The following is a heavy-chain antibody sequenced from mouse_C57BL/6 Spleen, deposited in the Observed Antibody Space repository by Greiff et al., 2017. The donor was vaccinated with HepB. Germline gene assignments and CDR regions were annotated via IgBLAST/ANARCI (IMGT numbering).Heavy chain of an antibody. Sequence: VQLQQSGAELMKPGASVKLSCKATGYTFTGYWIEWVKQRPGHGLEWIGEILPGSGSTNYNEKFKGKATFTADTSSNTAYIQLSSLTTEDSAIYYCARRWLLRYFDVWGTGTTVTVSS. D-gene: IGHD2-3*01. V-gene: IGHV1-9*01. CDR3: ARRWLLRYFDV. CDR1: GYTFTGYW. CDR2: ILPGSGST. J-gene: IGHJ1*03.